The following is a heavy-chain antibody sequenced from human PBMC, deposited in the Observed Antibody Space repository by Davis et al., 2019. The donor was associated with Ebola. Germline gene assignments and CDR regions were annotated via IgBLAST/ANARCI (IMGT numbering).Heavy chain of an antibody. CDR1: GFTVSSNH. Sequence: GESLKISCAVSGFTVSSNHMSWVRQAPGKGLEWVSVIYDQSTAYADAVKGRFTVSRDNAKSTLYLQMNSLRVEDTAVYYCASYVVGWGRGTLVTVSS. V-gene: IGHV3-66*01. CDR2: IYDQST. CDR3: ASYVVG. D-gene: IGHD2-15*01. J-gene: IGHJ4*02.